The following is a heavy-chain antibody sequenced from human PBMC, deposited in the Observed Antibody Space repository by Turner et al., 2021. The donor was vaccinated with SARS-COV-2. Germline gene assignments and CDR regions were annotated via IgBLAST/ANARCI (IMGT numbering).Heavy chain of an antibody. J-gene: IGHJ5*02. CDR3: ARDRDEYYDSTNWFDP. Sequence: QVQLVESGGGVVQPGRSLRLSCAASGFTFSSYGMHWVRQAPGKGLEWVAVIWYAGSYKYYADSVKGRFTISRDNSKNTLYLQMNSLRAEDTAVYYCARDRDEYYDSTNWFDPWGQGTLVTVSS. D-gene: IGHD3-22*01. CDR2: IWYAGSYK. CDR1: GFTFSSYG. V-gene: IGHV3-33*01.